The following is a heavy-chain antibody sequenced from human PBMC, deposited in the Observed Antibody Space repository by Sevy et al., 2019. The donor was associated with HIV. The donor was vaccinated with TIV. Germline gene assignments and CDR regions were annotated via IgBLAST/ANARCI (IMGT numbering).Heavy chain of an antibody. J-gene: IGHJ4*02. D-gene: IGHD2-21*02. V-gene: IGHV1-46*01. CDR3: VRADRDQHFDS. CDR1: GDTFTNNY. Sequence: ASVKVSCKASGDTFTNNYIHWVRQAPGQGLEWMGMVDPSAGNTTYAQKFQGRATMTRDTSTSILYMDLSSLRSEDTAVYYCVRADRDQHFDSWGQGTLVTVSS. CDR2: VDPSAGNT.